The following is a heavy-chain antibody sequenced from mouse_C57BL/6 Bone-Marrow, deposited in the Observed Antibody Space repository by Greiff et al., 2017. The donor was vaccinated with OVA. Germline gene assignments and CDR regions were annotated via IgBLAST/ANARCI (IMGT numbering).Heavy chain of an antibody. CDR1: GFNIKDDY. J-gene: IGHJ1*03. CDR2: IDPENGDT. V-gene: IGHV14-4*01. CDR3: TPTDWYFDV. Sequence: EVKLVESGAELVRPGASVKLSCTASGFNIKDDYMHWVKQRPEQGLEWIGWIDPENGDTEYASKFQGKATITADTSSNTAYLQLSSLTSEDTAVYYCTPTDWYFDVWGTGTTVTVSS.